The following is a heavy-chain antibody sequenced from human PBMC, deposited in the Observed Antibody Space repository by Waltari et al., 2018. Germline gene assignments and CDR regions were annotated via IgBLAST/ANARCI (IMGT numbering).Heavy chain of an antibody. CDR2: IYYSGST. Sequence: QVQLQESGPGLVKPSETLTLTCTVSGGSISSYYWSWIRQPPGKGLEWIGYIYYSGSTNYNPSLKSRVTISVDTSKNQFSLKLSSVTAADTAVYYCARVLYGSGTFNWFDPWGQGTLVTVSS. CDR1: GGSISSYY. V-gene: IGHV4-59*01. J-gene: IGHJ5*02. D-gene: IGHD3-10*01. CDR3: ARVLYGSGTFNWFDP.